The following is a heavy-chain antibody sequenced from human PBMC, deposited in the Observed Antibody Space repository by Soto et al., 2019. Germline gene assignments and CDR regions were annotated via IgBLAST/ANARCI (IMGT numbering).Heavy chain of an antibody. Sequence: QVHLVESGGGVVQPGRSLRLSCAAPGFTFSRYAMHWVRQAPGKGLEWVTLISHDGSEYYADSVKGRFTISKDNSKNTLYLQMNSLRVEDTAVYYCASPLYDYDRSAYIHYWGQGTLVTVSS. CDR1: GFTFSRYA. CDR3: ASPLYDYDRSAYIHY. D-gene: IGHD3-22*01. J-gene: IGHJ4*02. CDR2: ISHDGSE. V-gene: IGHV3-30*04.